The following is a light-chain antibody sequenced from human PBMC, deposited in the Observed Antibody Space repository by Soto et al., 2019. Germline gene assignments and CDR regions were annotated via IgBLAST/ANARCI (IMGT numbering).Light chain of an antibody. CDR2: AAS. J-gene: IGKJ3*01. CDR3: LKYNSAPFT. Sequence: DIQMNQSPSSLSASVGDRVTITCRASQGISNYLAWYQQKPGKVPKLLIYAASTLQSGVPSRFSGSGSGTDFTLTSNSLQPEDVATYYCLKYNSAPFTFGPGTKVDIK. CDR1: QGISNY. V-gene: IGKV1-27*01.